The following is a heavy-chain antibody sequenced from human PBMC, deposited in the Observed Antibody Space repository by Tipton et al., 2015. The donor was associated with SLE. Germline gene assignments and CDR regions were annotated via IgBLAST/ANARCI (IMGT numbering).Heavy chain of an antibody. CDR3: ARGYLAAADLEGYFQH. V-gene: IGHV3-21*01. D-gene: IGHD6-13*01. CDR2: ISSSSSYI. Sequence: GSLRLSCAASGFTFSNYSMNWVRQAPGKGLEWVSSISSSSSYIYYADSVKGRFTISRDNAKNSLYLQMNSLRAEDTAVYYCARGYLAAADLEGYFQHWGQGTLVTVSS. J-gene: IGHJ1*01. CDR1: GFTFSNYS.